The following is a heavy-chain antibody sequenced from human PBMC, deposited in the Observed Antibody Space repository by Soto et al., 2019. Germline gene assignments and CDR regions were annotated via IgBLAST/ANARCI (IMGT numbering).Heavy chain of an antibody. V-gene: IGHV1-18*01. CDR3: GRENFYFDY. CDR2: ISAYNANA. CDR1: GYTFRNFG. J-gene: IGHJ4*02. Sequence: QIQLLQSGATAKKPGASLKVNCKASGYTFRNFGISWVRQAPGQGLGLMGWISAYNANAKYAQKLQGRLTMTEDTASGTAYMQLRSLRSDDTAVYYCGRENFYFDYWGQGSLVTVSS.